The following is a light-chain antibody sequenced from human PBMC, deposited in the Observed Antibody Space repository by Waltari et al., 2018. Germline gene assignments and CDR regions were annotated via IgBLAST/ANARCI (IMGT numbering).Light chain of an antibody. CDR2: WAS. J-gene: IGKJ1*01. Sequence: DIVMTQSPDSLAVSLGERATINCKSSQSVISSFNNKNYLTWFQQKAGEPPKLLIYWASTRASGVPDRFSGSGVLTEFTLTITNLQPEDVAVYYCQQYYVFPRTFGPGTKVTIK. V-gene: IGKV4-1*01. CDR1: QSVISSFNNKNY. CDR3: QQYYVFPRT.